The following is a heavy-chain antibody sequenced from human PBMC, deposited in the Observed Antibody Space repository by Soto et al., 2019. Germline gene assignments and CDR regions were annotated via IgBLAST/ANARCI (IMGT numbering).Heavy chain of an antibody. V-gene: IGHV3-48*02. CDR2: ISTSGATR. D-gene: IGHD6-19*01. CDR1: GFTFSTDS. Sequence: EVQLVESGGGLVQPGGSLRLSCVASGFTFSTDSMNWVRQAPGKGLEWVAHISTSGATRYYADSVKGRFTISRDNAKTSLYLQMESLRNDDTAVYYCARFFGSGFDYWGQGTLVTVSS. J-gene: IGHJ4*02. CDR3: ARFFGSGFDY.